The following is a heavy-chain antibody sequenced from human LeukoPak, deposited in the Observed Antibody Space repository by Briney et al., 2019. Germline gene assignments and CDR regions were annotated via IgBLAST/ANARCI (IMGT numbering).Heavy chain of an antibody. CDR2: IKQDGSEK. CDR1: GFAFSSYW. CDR3: ASNVDTAMLY. V-gene: IGHV3-7*01. J-gene: IGHJ4*02. Sequence: GGSLRLSCAASGFAFSSYWMSWVRQAPGKGLEWVANIKQDGSEKYHVDSVKGRFTISRDNAKNSLYLQMNSLRAEDTAVYYCASNVDTAMLYWGQGTLVTVSS. D-gene: IGHD5-18*01.